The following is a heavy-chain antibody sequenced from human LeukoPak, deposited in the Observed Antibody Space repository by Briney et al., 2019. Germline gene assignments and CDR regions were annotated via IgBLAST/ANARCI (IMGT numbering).Heavy chain of an antibody. CDR1: GVSINTCSYY. CDR2: KYYSGST. CDR3: ASGSSFGFDFDS. J-gene: IGHJ4*02. Sequence: PSETLSLTCAVSGVSINTCSYYWTWIRQPPGKGLEWIGYKYYSGSTRYNSSLRSRLTLSLDTSNNQFSLKLSSVTAADTAVYYCASGSSFGFDFDSWGQGTLVIVSS. V-gene: IGHV4-61*01. D-gene: IGHD3-3*02.